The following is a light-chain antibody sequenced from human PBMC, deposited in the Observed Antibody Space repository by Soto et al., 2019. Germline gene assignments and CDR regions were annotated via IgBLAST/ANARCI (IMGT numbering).Light chain of an antibody. CDR3: SSYTSSSTLV. J-gene: IGLJ2*01. V-gene: IGLV2-14*01. CDR1: SSDVGGYNY. CDR2: DVS. Sequence: QSALTQPASVSGSPGQSITISCTGTSSDVGGYNYVSWYQQHPGKAPKLMIYDVSNRPSGVSNRFSGSKPGNTASLTISGLQAEDEADYYCSSYTSSSTLVFGGGTKVTVL.